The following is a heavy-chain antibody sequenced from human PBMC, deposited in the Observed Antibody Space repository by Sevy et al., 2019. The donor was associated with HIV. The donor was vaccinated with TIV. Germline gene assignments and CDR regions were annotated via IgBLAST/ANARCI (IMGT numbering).Heavy chain of an antibody. CDR1: GDSVSSNSAA. Sequence: QSQTLSLTCAISGDSVSSNSAAWNWIRQSPSRGLEWLGRTYYRSKWCNDYAVSVKSRITINPDTSKNQFSLQLNSVTPXXXXXXXXXXXXXXXXXXXXXXXXXWFDPXXQGTLVTVXS. CDR3: XXXXXXXXXXXXXXXXXWFDP. V-gene: IGHV6-1*01. CDR2: TYYRSKWCN. J-gene: IGHJ5*02.